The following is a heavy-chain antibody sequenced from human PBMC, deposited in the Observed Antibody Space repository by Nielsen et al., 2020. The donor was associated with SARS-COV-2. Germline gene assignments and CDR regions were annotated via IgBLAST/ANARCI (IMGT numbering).Heavy chain of an antibody. CDR2: ISYDGSNK. D-gene: IGHD1-26*01. CDR3: AKDHFQWELPGGYFDY. CDR1: GFTFSSYG. Sequence: GESLKISCAVSGFTFSSYGMHWVRQAPGKGLEWVAVISYDGSNKYYADSVKGRFTISRDNSKNTLYLQMNSLRAEDTAVYYCAKDHFQWELPGGYFDYWGQGTLVTVSS. J-gene: IGHJ4*02. V-gene: IGHV3-30*18.